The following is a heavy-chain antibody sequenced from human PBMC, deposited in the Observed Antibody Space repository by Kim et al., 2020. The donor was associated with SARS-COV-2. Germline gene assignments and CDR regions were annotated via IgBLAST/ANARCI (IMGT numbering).Heavy chain of an antibody. CDR1: GYTFTSYY. CDR2: INPSGDST. Sequence: ASVKVSCKASGYTFTSYYIHWVRQAPGQGLEWMGIINPSGDSTSYAQKFQGRVTMTRDTSTTTVYMELSSLRSEDTAVYYCARRSEAFDIWGQGTMVTVSS. V-gene: IGHV1-46*01. J-gene: IGHJ3*02. CDR3: ARRSEAFDI.